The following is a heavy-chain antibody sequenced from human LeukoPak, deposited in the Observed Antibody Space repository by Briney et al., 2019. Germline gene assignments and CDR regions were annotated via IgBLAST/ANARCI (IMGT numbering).Heavy chain of an antibody. J-gene: IGHJ3*02. D-gene: IGHD5-18*01. V-gene: IGHV4-59*01. CDR2: IYYSGST. CDR1: GGSISSYY. Sequence: SETLSLTCTVSGGSISSYYWSWIRQPPGKGLEWIGYIYYSGSTNYNPSLKSRVTISVDTSKNQFSLKLSSVTAADTAVYYCARGGTAQPDAFGIWGQGTMVTVSS. CDR3: ARGGTAQPDAFGI.